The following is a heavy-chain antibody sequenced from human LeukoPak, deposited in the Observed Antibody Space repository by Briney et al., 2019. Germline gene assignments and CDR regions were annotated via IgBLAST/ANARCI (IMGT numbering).Heavy chain of an antibody. CDR1: GFTFSSYA. CDR3: AKGWEAAATVGFDY. Sequence: GGSLRLSCAASGFTFSSYAMSWVRQAPGKGLEWVSSISASGGDTYYAHSVKGRFIISRDNSKNTLYLQMNSLRAEDAAVYYCAKGWEAAATVGFDYWGQGTLVTVSS. CDR2: ISASGGDT. D-gene: IGHD6-25*01. J-gene: IGHJ4*02. V-gene: IGHV3-23*01.